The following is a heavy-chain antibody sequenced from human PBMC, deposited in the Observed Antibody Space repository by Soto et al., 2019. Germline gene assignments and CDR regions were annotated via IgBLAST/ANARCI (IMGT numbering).Heavy chain of an antibody. V-gene: IGHV4-30-4*01. CDR3: GTMPIVVEPAPMDV. D-gene: IGHD2-2*01. CDR2: IYYSGST. CDR1: GGSISSGDYY. Sequence: PSETLSLTCTVSGGSISSGDYYWSWIRQPPGKGLEWIGYIYYSGSTSYNASLKSRTSISADPSNNQFSLKLHSLTAADTAVYFCGTMPIVVEPAPMDVWGPGTSVIVSS. J-gene: IGHJ6*02.